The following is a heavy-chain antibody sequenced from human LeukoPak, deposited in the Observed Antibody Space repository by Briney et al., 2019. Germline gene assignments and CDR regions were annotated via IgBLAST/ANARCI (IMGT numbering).Heavy chain of an antibody. CDR2: IYYSGTT. D-gene: IGHD3-10*01. Sequence: SETLSLTCTVSGGSISSSSYYWGWIRQPPGKGLEGIGSIYYSGTTYYNPSLKSRVTISVATSKNQFSLKLSSVTAADTAVHYCARKKVTMVRGVIKGKGTFDIWGQGTMVTVSS. CDR1: GGSISSSSYY. CDR3: ARKKVTMVRGVIKGKGTFDI. V-gene: IGHV4-39*07. J-gene: IGHJ3*02.